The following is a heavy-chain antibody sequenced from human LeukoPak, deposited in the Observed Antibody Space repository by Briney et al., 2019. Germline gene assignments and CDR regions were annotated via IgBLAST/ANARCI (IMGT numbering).Heavy chain of an antibody. D-gene: IGHD3-10*01. CDR3: ARDRVVRGATSSSYYGMDV. J-gene: IGHJ6*04. CDR2: IRSDGSTI. Sequence: GKSLRLSCAASGFTFSTSWMHWVRQAPGQGLVWVSLIRSDGSTIIYGDSVKGRFTISRDNAKSTLYLQMNSLRAEDTAVYYCARDRVVRGATSSSYYGMDVWGKGTTVTVSS. CDR1: GFTFSTSW. V-gene: IGHV3-74*01.